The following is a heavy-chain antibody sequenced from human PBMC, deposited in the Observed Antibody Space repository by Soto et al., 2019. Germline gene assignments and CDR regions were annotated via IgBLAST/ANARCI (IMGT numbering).Heavy chain of an antibody. CDR2: ISGNGISI. Sequence: EVQLLESGGGLVQPGGSLRLSCAVSGFTFTNYAMGWVRQAPGKGLEWVSVISGNGISIYYAESVKGRFTISRDISKSTLYLLMNSLRAEDTAVYYCTKSPAYNSGWGVFDYWGQGALVTVSS. CDR1: GFTFTNYA. J-gene: IGHJ4*02. V-gene: IGHV3-23*01. CDR3: TKSPAYNSGWGVFDY. D-gene: IGHD6-19*01.